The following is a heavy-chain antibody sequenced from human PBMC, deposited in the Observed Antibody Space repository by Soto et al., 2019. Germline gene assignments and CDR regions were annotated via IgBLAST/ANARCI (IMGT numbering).Heavy chain of an antibody. J-gene: IGHJ3*02. V-gene: IGHV3-23*01. CDR1: GFTFNNYA. Sequence: LRLSCAAAGFTFNNYALNWVRQAPWKGLECVSSISGTGGCTFSAGSAKGRFTISRDNSKNTLFLQMTSLRAEDTAVYYCGKGNSKWGTGDAFDIWGQGTIVTVSS. CDR2: ISGTGGCT. D-gene: IGHD7-27*01. CDR3: GKGNSKWGTGDAFDI.